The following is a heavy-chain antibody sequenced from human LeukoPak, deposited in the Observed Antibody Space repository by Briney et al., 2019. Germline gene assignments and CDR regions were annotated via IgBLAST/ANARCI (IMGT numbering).Heavy chain of an antibody. CDR3: ARETGTPERYYFDY. CDR1: GGSFSGYY. J-gene: IGHJ4*02. Sequence: SETLSLTCAVYGGSFSGYYWSWIRQPPGKGLEWIGEINHSRSTNYNPSLKSRVTISVDTSKNQFSLKLSSVTAADTAVYYCARETGTPERYYFDYWGQGTLVTVSS. D-gene: IGHD1-1*01. CDR2: INHSRST. V-gene: IGHV4-34*01.